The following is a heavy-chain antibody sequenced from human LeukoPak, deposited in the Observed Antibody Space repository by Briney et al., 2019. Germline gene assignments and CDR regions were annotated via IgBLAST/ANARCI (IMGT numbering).Heavy chain of an antibody. CDR3: ARHVQHYDYVWGSYRYFALDY. Sequence: KVSCKASGYTFTSYWIGWVRQMPGKGLEWMGILYPGDSDTRYSPSFQGQVTISADKSISTAYLQWSSLKASDTAMYYCARHVQHYDYVWGSYRYFALDYWGQGTLVTVSS. CDR1: GYTFTSYW. V-gene: IGHV5-51*01. D-gene: IGHD3-16*02. J-gene: IGHJ4*02. CDR2: LYPGDSDT.